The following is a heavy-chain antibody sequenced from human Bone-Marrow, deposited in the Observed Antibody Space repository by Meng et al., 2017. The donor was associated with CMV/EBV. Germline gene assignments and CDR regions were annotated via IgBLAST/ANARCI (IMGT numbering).Heavy chain of an antibody. CDR3: ARSASSGSYFSWFDP. D-gene: IGHD1-26*01. J-gene: IGHJ5*02. Sequence: SETLSLTCTVSGGSISSGGYYWSWIRQHPGKGLEWIGYIYYSGSTYYNPSLKSRVTISVDTSKNQFSLKLSSVTAADTALYYCARSASSGSYFSWFDPWGQGTLVTVSS. CDR2: IYYSGST. CDR1: GGSISSGGYY. V-gene: IGHV4-31*03.